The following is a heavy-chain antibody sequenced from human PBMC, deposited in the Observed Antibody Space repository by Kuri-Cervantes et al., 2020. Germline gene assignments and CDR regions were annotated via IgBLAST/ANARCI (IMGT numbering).Heavy chain of an antibody. D-gene: IGHD4-23*01. CDR2: INPGGGST. V-gene: IGHV1-46*01. CDR1: GYTFTSYY. Sequence: ASVKVSCKASGYTFTSYYMHWVRQAPGQGLEWMGIINPGGGSTSYAQKFQGRVTMTRDTSTSTVYMELSSLRSEDTAVYYCARGIPAGWRNSHVSWFDPWGQGTLVTVSS. CDR3: ARGIPAGWRNSHVSWFDP. J-gene: IGHJ5*02.